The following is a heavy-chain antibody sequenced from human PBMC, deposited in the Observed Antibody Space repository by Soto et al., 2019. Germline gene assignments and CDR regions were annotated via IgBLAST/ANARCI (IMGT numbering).Heavy chain of an antibody. J-gene: IGHJ4*02. Sequence: GGSLRLSCAASGFTFSSYAMHWVRQAPGKGLEWVAVISYDGSNKYYADSVKGRFTISRDNSKNTLYLQMNSLRAEDTAMYYCARDLAGHDFWSGYCFDYWGQGTLVTVSS. D-gene: IGHD3-3*01. CDR1: GFTFSSYA. CDR3: ARDLAGHDFWSGYCFDY. CDR2: ISYDGSNK. V-gene: IGHV3-30-3*01.